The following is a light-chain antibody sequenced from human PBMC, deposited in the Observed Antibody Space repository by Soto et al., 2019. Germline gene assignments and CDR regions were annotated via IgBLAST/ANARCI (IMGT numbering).Light chain of an antibody. CDR2: DAS. V-gene: IGKV3-15*01. Sequence: EIVMTQSPATLSVSPGERATLSCRASQSVGGNLAWYQQRPGRAPRLLIYDASTRATDIPARFSGSGSWTEFTLAISSLQSEDFALGYCQQYNNWPLYTFGQGTKLEIK. CDR3: QQYNNWPLYT. J-gene: IGKJ2*01. CDR1: QSVGGN.